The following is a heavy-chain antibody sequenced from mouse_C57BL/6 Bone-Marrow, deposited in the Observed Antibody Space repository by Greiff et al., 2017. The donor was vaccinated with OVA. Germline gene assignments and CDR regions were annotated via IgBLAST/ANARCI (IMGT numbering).Heavy chain of an antibody. CDR3: AGEGGWFAY. CDR2: ISYDGSN. CDR1: GYSITSGYY. V-gene: IGHV3-6*01. J-gene: IGHJ3*01. Sequence: EVKLVESGPGLVKPSQSLSLTCSVTGYSITSGYYWNWIRQFPGNKLEWMGYISYDGSNNYNPSLKNRISITRDTSKNQFFLKLNSVTTEDTATYYCAGEGGWFAYWGQGTLVTVSA.